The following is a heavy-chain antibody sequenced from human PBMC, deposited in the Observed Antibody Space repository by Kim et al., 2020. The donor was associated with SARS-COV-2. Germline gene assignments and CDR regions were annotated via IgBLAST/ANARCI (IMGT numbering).Heavy chain of an antibody. CDR2: T. CDR3: ARDRGSGAFDI. Sequence: TYSNPSLKSRVTISVDTSKNQFSLKLSSVTAADTAVYYCARDRGSGAFDIWGQGTMVTVSS. D-gene: IGHD3-10*01. J-gene: IGHJ3*02. V-gene: IGHV4-31*02.